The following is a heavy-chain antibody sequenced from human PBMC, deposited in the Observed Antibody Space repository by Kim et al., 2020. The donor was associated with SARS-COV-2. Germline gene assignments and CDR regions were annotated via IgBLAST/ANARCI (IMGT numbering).Heavy chain of an antibody. CDR1: GFSFGDYY. V-gene: IGHV3-11*01. J-gene: IGHJ5*01. Sequence: GGSLRLSCTASGFSFGDYYMTWIRQAPGKGLEWLSYINTNGATRYYADSVKGRFTVSRDNAKNSLYLVLNNLRTDDTAVYYCARPLGGENGQWFDSWGQGTLVTVSS. D-gene: IGHD4-17*01. CDR3: ARPLGGENGQWFDS. CDR2: INTNGATR.